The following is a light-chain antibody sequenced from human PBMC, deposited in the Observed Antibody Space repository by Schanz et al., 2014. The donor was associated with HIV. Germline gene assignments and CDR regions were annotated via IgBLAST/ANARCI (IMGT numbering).Light chain of an antibody. Sequence: QSVLTQPPSVSGAPGQRVTISCTGSNSNIGAAYDVHWYQQPPGKAPRLPIYGDNSRPSGVPDRFSGSKSGTSASLAITGLQAEDEADYYCQSYDSSLSGSYVFGTGTKLTVL. CDR3: QSYDSSLSGSYV. CDR1: NSNIGAAYD. J-gene: IGLJ1*01. V-gene: IGLV1-40*01. CDR2: GDN.